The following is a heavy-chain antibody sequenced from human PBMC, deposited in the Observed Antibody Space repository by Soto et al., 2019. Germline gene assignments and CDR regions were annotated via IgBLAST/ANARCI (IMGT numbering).Heavy chain of an antibody. V-gene: IGHV1-18*01. CDR1: GYTPTNYD. D-gene: IGHD1-26*01. CDR3: ARALYRSGTYYAFDN. CDR2: ISAYNGNT. Sequence: QVHLVQSGAEVKTPGASVKVSCQTSGYTPTNYDIGWVRQATGQGLEWMGWISAYNGNTNYAQKLQGRLTMTTDTPTRTAYMELRSLRSDDTAVYYCARALYRSGTYYAFDNWGQGTLVTVSS. J-gene: IGHJ4*02.